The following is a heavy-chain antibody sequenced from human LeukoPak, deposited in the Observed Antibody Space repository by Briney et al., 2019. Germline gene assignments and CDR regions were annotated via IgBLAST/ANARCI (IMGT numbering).Heavy chain of an antibody. V-gene: IGHV4-34*01. CDR3: ARDGGYCGSGSYYNYSDY. D-gene: IGHD3-10*01. CDR2: INHSGST. J-gene: IGHJ4*02. CDR1: GGSFSGYY. Sequence: PSETLSLTCAVYGGSFSGYYWSWIRQPPGKGLEWIGEINHSGSTNYNPSLKSRVTISVDTSKNQFSLKLSSVTAADTAVYYCARDGGYCGSGSYYNYSDYWGQGTLVTVSS.